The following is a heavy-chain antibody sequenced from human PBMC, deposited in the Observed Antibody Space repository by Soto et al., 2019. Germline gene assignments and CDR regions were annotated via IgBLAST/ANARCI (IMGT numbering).Heavy chain of an antibody. V-gene: IGHV4-30-4*01. CDR2: TYNSGTT. J-gene: IGHJ4*02. D-gene: IGHD3-3*01. Sequence: QVQLQESGPGLVEPSQTLSLTCTVSGDSISSGYFWSWIRQSPGKGLEWIGHTYNSGTTYNNPSLRSRGTISIETSRNQFSLRLTSVTAADTAVYYCARGPSADKIDYWGQGTLVTVSS. CDR3: ARGPSADKIDY. CDR1: GDSISSGYF.